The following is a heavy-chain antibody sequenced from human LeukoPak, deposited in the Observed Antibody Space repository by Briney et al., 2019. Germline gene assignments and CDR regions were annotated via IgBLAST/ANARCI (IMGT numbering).Heavy chain of an antibody. CDR1: GFTFSSYA. CDR3: ARADYYDSSPTFDY. V-gene: IGHV3-30*04. J-gene: IGHJ4*02. D-gene: IGHD3-22*01. Sequence: GGSLRLSCAASGFTFSSYAMHWVRQAPGKGLEWVAVISYDGSNKYYADSVKGRFTISRDNSKNTLYLQMNSLGAEDTAVYYCARADYYDSSPTFDYWGQGTLVTVSS. CDR2: ISYDGSNK.